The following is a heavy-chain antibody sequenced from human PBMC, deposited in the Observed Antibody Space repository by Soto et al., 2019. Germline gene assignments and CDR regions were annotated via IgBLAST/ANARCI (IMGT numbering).Heavy chain of an antibody. D-gene: IGHD3-3*01. V-gene: IGHV5-10-1*01. J-gene: IGHJ6*02. CDR1: GYSFTSYW. CDR2: IDPSDSYT. CDR3: ARVLRFLEWSYYYGMDV. Sequence: PGESLKISCQGSGYSFTSYWISWVRQMPGKGLEWMGRIDPSDSYTNYSPSFQGHVTISADKSISTAYLQWSSLKASDTAMYYCARVLRFLEWSYYYGMDVWGQGTTVTVSS.